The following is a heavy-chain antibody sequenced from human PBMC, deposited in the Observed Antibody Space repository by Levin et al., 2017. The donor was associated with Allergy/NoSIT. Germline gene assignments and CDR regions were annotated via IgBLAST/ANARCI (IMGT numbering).Heavy chain of an antibody. CDR1: GFTFNKYA. D-gene: IGHD2-21*01. J-gene: IGHJ4*02. CDR2: ISGNSGST. Sequence: PGGSLRLSCVASGFTFNKYAMNWVRQAPGKGLEWVSAISGNSGSTFYADSVKGRFTVSRDNSKITVYLQMDSLRVDDTALYYCTKHSVVILAALDRIDYWGQGTPVTVSS. V-gene: IGHV3-23*01. CDR3: TKHSVVILAALDRIDY.